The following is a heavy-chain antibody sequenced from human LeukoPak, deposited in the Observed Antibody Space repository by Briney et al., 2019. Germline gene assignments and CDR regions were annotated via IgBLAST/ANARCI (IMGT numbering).Heavy chain of an antibody. CDR2: IRSSGDNT. J-gene: IGHJ3*02. CDR3: AKVEWPDAFSI. V-gene: IGHV3-23*01. CDR1: GFPYSSYA. Sequence: GGSLRLSCVASGFPYSSYAMTWVRQAPGKGLEWVSLIRSSGDNTYYADSVEGRFTISRDNSKNTLFLQMNSLRAEDTAIYYCAKVEWPDAFSIWGQGTMVTVSS. D-gene: IGHD3-3*01.